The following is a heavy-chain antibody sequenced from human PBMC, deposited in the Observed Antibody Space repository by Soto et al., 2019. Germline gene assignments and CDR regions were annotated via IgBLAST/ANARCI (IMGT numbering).Heavy chain of an antibody. Sequence: GESLKISCKASGYSFTSYWNGWVRQMPGKGLEWMGIIYPGDSDARYSPSFQGHVTISVDKSITTAYLQWSSLKASDTAIYYCATQEGSYTSSYDYWGQGTLVTVSS. CDR1: GYSFTSYW. V-gene: IGHV5-51*01. CDR2: IYPGDSDA. CDR3: ATQEGSYTSSYDY. D-gene: IGHD2-2*01. J-gene: IGHJ4*02.